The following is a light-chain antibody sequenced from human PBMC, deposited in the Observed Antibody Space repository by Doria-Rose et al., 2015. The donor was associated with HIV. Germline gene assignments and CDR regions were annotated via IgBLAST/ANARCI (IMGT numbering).Light chain of an antibody. J-gene: IGKJ1*01. V-gene: IGKV1-27*01. CDR1: QGISNS. Sequence: PSSLSASVGDRVTITCRASQGISNSLAWYQQKPGKVPKLLICAASTLRSGVPSRFSGSGSGTDFTLAISSLQPEDVATYYCQKYDSAPWTFGQGTKVEI. CDR2: AAS. CDR3: QKYDSAPWT.